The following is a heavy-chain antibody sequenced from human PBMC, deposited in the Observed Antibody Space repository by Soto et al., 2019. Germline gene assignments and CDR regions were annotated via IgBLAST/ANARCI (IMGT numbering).Heavy chain of an antibody. CDR3: ARLAVAGTGFDY. V-gene: IGHV3-21*01. CDR2: ISSSSSYI. Sequence: GGSLRLSCAASGFTFSSYSMNWVRQAPGKGLEWVSSISSSSSYIYYADSVKGRLTISRDNAKNSLYLQMNSLRAEDTAVYYCARLAVAGTGFDYWGQGTLVTVSS. J-gene: IGHJ4*02. CDR1: GFTFSSYS. D-gene: IGHD6-19*01.